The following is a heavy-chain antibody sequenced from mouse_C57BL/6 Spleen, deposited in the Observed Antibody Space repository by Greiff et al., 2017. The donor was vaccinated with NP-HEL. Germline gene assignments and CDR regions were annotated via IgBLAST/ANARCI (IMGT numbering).Heavy chain of an antibody. CDR1: GYAFSSSW. J-gene: IGHJ4*01. V-gene: IGHV1-82*01. D-gene: IGHD1-1*01. CDR2: IYPGDGDT. CDR3: ARSSLLLRNAMDY. Sequence: QVQLQQSGPELVKPGASVKISCKASGYAFSSSWMNWVKQRPGKGLEWIGRIYPGDGDTNYNGKFKGKATLTADKSSSTAYMHLSSLTSEDSAVYFCARSSLLLRNAMDYWGQGTSVTVSS.